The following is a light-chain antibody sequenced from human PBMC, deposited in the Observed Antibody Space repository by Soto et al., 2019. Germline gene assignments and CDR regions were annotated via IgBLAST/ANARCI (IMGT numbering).Light chain of an antibody. CDR2: DVS. CDR1: SSDVGGYNY. Sequence: QSVLTQPASVSGSPGQSITISCTGTSSDVGGYNYVSWYQQHPGKAPKLMIYDVSNRPSGVSNRVSGSKSGNTASLTISGLQAEDEADYYCSSYTSSSTPGFGGGTKVTVL. J-gene: IGLJ2*01. V-gene: IGLV2-14*01. CDR3: SSYTSSSTPG.